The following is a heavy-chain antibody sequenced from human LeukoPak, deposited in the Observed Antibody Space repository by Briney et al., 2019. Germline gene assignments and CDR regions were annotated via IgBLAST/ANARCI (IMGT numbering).Heavy chain of an antibody. CDR2: INPNSGGT. CDR1: GYTFTCYY. V-gene: IGHV1-2*02. Sequence: ASVKVSCKASGYTFTCYYMHWVRQAPGQGLEWMGWINPNSGGTNYAQKFQGRVTMTRDTSISTAYMELSRLRSDDTAVYYCASESGYYPSDAFDIWGQGTMVTVSS. CDR3: ASESGYYPSDAFDI. J-gene: IGHJ3*02. D-gene: IGHD3-22*01.